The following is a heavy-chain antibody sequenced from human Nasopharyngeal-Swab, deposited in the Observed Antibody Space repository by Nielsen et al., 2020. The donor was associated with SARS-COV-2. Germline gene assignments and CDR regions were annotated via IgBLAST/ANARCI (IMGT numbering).Heavy chain of an antibody. J-gene: IGHJ4*02. CDR2: INIDGGIT. CDR1: GYTFSNYW. CDR3: VKHQGSSSDQ. V-gene: IGHV3-74*01. Sequence: GGSLRLSCAASGYTFSNYWMHWVRQVPGKGLVWVSRINIDGGITDYADSVKGRFTISRDNAKNTLYLQMNSLRVEDTAVYYCVKHQGSSSDQWGQGTLVTVSS.